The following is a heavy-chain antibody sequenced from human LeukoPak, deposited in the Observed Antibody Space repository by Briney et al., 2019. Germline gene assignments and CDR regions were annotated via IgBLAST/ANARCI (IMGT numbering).Heavy chain of an antibody. CDR3: VRLGRDGYTYGAAY. CDR1: GFNFDVYG. Sequence: GGSLRLSCAGSGFNFDVYGMRWVRQAPGKGLEWVAGINWNGGSTGYAASVKGRCTISRDSSKNALYLEMNCLRVEDTASFYCVRLGRDGYTYGAAYWGQGALVTVSS. J-gene: IGHJ1*01. D-gene: IGHD5-24*01. V-gene: IGHV3-20*04. CDR2: INWNGGST.